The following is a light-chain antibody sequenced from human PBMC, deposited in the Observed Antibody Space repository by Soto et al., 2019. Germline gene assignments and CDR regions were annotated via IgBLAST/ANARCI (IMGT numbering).Light chain of an antibody. Sequence: ETVMTPSPATLSVSPVERATLSCRASQSVNSNLAWYQQKPGQAPRLLISGASNRATGIPARFSGSGSGTEDSPPISSLLYEEDSVYYCQQYSSWLAITFGQGTRLEIK. V-gene: IGKV3D-15*01. J-gene: IGKJ5*01. CDR1: QSVNSN. CDR3: QQYSSWLAIT. CDR2: GAS.